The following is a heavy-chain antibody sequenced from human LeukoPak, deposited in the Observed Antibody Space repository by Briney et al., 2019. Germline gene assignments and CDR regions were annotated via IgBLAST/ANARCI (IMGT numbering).Heavy chain of an antibody. Sequence: GESLKISCQASGYSFTNYWIGWVRHMPGKGLEWMAIINPGDSDTRYSPSFQGQVTISADKSINTAYLQWRSLKASDTAIYYCVKHEDLTGDATYFDYWGQGTLVTVSS. D-gene: IGHD7-27*01. CDR1: GYSFTNYW. CDR3: VKHEDLTGDATYFDY. J-gene: IGHJ4*02. V-gene: IGHV5-51*01. CDR2: INPGDSDT.